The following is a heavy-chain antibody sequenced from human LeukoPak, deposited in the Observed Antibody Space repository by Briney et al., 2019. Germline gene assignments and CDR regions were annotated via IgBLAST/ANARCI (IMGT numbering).Heavy chain of an antibody. CDR2: INPNSGGT. D-gene: IGHD5-18*01. CDR3: ARVGYSSLAFDI. V-gene: IGHV1-2*06. CDR1: GYTFTGYY. J-gene: IGHJ3*02. Sequence: GASVKVSCKASGYTFTGYYMHWVRQAPGQGLEWMGRINPNSGGTNYAQKFQGRGNMTRDTSISTAYMELSRLRSDDTAVYYCARVGYSSLAFDIWGQGTMVTVSS.